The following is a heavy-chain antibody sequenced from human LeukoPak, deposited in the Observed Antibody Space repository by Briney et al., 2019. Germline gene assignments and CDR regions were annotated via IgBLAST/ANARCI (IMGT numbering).Heavy chain of an antibody. CDR3: ARAGELRYMDV. V-gene: IGHV3-11*04. J-gene: IGHJ6*03. D-gene: IGHD3-16*01. CDR2: IKGIGPTT. Sequence: GGSLRLSCAASGFTFSDHYMDWVRQAPGKGLEWVSTIKGIGPTTYYADSLKGRFTISRDNAKNSLFLQMSSLRADDTAIYYCARAGELRYMDVWGKGTAVTVSS. CDR1: GFTFSDHY.